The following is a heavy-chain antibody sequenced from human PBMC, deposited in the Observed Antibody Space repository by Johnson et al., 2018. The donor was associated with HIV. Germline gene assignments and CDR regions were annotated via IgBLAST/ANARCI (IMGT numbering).Heavy chain of an antibody. D-gene: IGHD6-13*01. CDR1: GFTVSSNY. CDR2: IYSGGST. V-gene: IGHV3-66*02. CDR3: ASSRRGQQLVPLAFDI. J-gene: IGHJ3*02. Sequence: EQLVESGGGLVQPGGSLRLSCAASGFTVSSNYMSWVRQAPGKGLEWVSVIYSGGSTYYADSVKGRFTLSRDNSKNTLYLQMNSLRAEDTAVYYCASSRRGQQLVPLAFDIWGQGTMVTVSS.